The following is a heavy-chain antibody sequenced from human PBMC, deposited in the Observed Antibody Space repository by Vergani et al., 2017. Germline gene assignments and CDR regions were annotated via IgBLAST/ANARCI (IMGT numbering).Heavy chain of an antibody. CDR3: AMVGTSSIRDYFDY. J-gene: IGHJ4*02. V-gene: IGHV1-2*02. D-gene: IGHD2-2*01. CDR1: GYTFTDYF. Sequence: QVQLVQSGAEVKKPGASVKVSCKASGYTFTDYFMYWVRQAPGQGLEWMGWINPNSGGTKYAQKFQGRVTMTRDTSISTAYMVLSNLRSDDTAVYYCAMVGTSSIRDYFDYWVQGTLVTVSS. CDR2: INPNSGGT.